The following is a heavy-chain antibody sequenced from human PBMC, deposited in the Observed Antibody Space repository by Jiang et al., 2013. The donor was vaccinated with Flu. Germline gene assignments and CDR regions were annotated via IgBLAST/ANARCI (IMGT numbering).Heavy chain of an antibody. J-gene: IGHJ4*02. CDR3: ARSVVVPAAIRGAGEIDY. CDR1: GYSFTSYW. D-gene: IGHD2-2*02. V-gene: IGHV5-51*01. CDR2: IYPGDSDT. Sequence: GAEVKKPGESLKISCKGSGYSFTSYWIGWVRQMPGKGLEWMGIIYPGDSDTRYSPSFQGQVTISADRSISTAYLQWSSLKASDTAMYYCARSVVVPAAIRGAGEIDYWGQGNPGSPSPQ.